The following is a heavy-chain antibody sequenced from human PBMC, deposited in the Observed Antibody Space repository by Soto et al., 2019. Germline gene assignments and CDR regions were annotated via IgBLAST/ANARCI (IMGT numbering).Heavy chain of an antibody. J-gene: IGHJ5*02. Sequence: QVQLVQSGAEVRKPGSSVKVSCKASGGTFSNSAITWVRQAPGQGLEWVGGIIPIFGSTNYAQKFQGRVTITPDEATGTAYMERSSLTAEDTAVYYCARDGDLRSDFGSGPLGGGWFDPWGQGTLVTVSS. CDR3: ARDGDLRSDFGSGPLGGGWFDP. V-gene: IGHV1-69*05. CDR2: IIPIFGST. D-gene: IGHD3-3*01. CDR1: GGTFSNSA.